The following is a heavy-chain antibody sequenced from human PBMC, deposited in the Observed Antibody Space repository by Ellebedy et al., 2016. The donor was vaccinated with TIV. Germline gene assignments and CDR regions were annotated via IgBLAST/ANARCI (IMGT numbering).Heavy chain of an antibody. CDR1: GFTFSSYA. CDR2: IGESGGST. D-gene: IGHD1-26*01. J-gene: IGHJ4*02. CDR3: VKSSGTWY. Sequence: GESLKISCVGSGFTFSSYAMRWVRQAPGKGLEWVSGIGESGGSTYYADSVKGRFTISIDNSKNKLYMQMSSLRAEDTAVYYCVKSSGTWYWGQGTLVTVSS. V-gene: IGHV3-23*01.